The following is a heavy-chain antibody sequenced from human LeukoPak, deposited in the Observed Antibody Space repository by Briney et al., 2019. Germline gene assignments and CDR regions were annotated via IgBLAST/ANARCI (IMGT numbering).Heavy chain of an antibody. V-gene: IGHV3-21*01. CDR1: GFTFSSYS. CDR3: ERDAADYSNYVPFDY. J-gene: IGHJ4*02. Sequence: PGGSLRLSCAASGFTFSSYSMNWVRQAPGKGLEWVSSISSSSSYIYYADSVKGRFTISRDNAKNSLYLQMNSLRAEDTAVYYCERDAADYSNYVPFDYWGQGTLVTASS. D-gene: IGHD4-11*01. CDR2: ISSSSSYI.